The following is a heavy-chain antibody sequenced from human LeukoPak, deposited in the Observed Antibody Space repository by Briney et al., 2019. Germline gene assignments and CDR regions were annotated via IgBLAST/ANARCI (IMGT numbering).Heavy chain of an antibody. CDR2: IYYSGHT. V-gene: IGHV4-34*01. CDR1: GGSFSGHI. CDR3: ARHEFGGSSAAFDS. J-gene: IGHJ3*01. D-gene: IGHD3-10*01. Sequence: PSETLSLTCAVHGGSFSGHIWSWIRQPPGKGLEYIGEIYYSGHTNYNPSLRSRVTVSVDTSKSQFSLNMISVTAADTGVYYCARHEFGGSSAAFDSWGQGTMVIVSS.